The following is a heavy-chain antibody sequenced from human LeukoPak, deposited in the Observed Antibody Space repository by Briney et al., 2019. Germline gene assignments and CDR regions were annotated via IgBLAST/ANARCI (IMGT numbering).Heavy chain of an antibody. D-gene: IGHD6-13*01. J-gene: IGHJ3*02. CDR1: GYTFTSYD. Sequence: ASVKVSCKASGYTFTSYDINWVRQATGQGLEWMGWMNPNSGNTGYAQKFQGRVTMTRNTSISTAYMELSSLRSEDTAVYYCAVISSSWYTAQYAFDIRGQGTMVTVSS. CDR3: AVISSSWYTAQYAFDI. CDR2: MNPNSGNT. V-gene: IGHV1-8*01.